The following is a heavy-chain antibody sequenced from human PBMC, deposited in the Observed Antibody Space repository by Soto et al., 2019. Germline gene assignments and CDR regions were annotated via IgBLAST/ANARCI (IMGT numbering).Heavy chain of an antibody. Sequence: GGSLRLSCAASGFTFSSYAMHWVRQAPGKGLEWVAVISYDGSNKYYADSVKGRFTISRDNSKNTLYLQMNSLRAEDTAVYYCARVPTDIVVVVAAIDYWGQGTLVTVSS. J-gene: IGHJ4*02. CDR2: ISYDGSNK. CDR3: ARVPTDIVVVVAAIDY. V-gene: IGHV3-30-3*01. CDR1: GFTFSSYA. D-gene: IGHD2-15*01.